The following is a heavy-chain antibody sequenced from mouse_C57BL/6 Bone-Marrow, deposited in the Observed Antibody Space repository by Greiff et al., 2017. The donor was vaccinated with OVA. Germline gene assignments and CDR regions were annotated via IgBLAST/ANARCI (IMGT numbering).Heavy chain of an antibody. CDR1: GFTFSSYA. CDR3: ASLYYGSSPWAMDY. D-gene: IGHD1-1*01. CDR2: ISDGGSYT. Sequence: EVKLMESGGGLVKPGGSLKLSCAASGFTFSSYAMSWVRRTPEKRLEWVATISDGGSYTYYPDNVKGRFTISRDNAKNNLYLQMSHLKSEDTAMYYCASLYYGSSPWAMDYWGQGTSVTVSS. J-gene: IGHJ4*01. V-gene: IGHV5-4*03.